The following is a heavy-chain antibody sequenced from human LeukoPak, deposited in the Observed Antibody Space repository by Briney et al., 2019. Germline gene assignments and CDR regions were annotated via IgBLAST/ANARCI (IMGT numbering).Heavy chain of an antibody. J-gene: IGHJ4*02. CDR3: ARCAGFGESCDY. D-gene: IGHD3-10*01. CDR1: GFTFSDYY. CDR2: ISSSSSYT. Sequence: GGSLRLSCAASGFTFSDYYMSWIRQAPGKGLEWVSSISSSSSYTDYADSVKGRFTISRDNAKNSLYLQMNSLRAEDTAVYYCARCAGFGESCDYWGQGTLVTVSS. V-gene: IGHV3-11*03.